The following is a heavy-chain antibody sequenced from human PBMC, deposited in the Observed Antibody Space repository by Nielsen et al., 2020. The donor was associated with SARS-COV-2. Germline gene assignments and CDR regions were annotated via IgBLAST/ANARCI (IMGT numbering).Heavy chain of an antibody. J-gene: IGHJ4*02. Sequence: GALRLSCAASGFSFSDYYMSWVRQAPGKGLEWVSAISGSGGSTYYADSVKGRFTISRDNSKNTLYLQMNSLRAEDTAVYYCAKLQWLAFLFSKTTAGGQGTLVTVSS. D-gene: IGHD6-19*01. CDR3: AKLQWLAFLFSKTTA. CDR1: GFSFSDYY. CDR2: ISGSGGST. V-gene: IGHV3-23*01.